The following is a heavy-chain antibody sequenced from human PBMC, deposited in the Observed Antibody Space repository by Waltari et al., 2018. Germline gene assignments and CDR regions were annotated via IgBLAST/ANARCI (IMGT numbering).Heavy chain of an antibody. CDR1: GGSISSYY. J-gene: IGHJ3*02. CDR2: IYYSGST. V-gene: IGHV4-59*01. CDR3: ARDYAYYDFWSGYYTGPGGAFDI. Sequence: QVQLQESGPGLVKPSETLSLTCTVSGGSISSYYWSWIRQPPGKGLEWIGYIYYSGSTNYNPPLKSRVTISVDTSKNQFSLKLSSVTAADTAVYYCARDYAYYDFWSGYYTGPGGAFDIWGQGTMVTVSS. D-gene: IGHD3-3*01.